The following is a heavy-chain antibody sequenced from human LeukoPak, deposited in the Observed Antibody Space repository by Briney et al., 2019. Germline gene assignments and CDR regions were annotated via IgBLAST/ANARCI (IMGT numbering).Heavy chain of an antibody. CDR2: ITGSGGST. CDR3: ARELFDFDY. CDR1: GFTFDNFA. V-gene: IGHV3-23*01. J-gene: IGHJ4*02. D-gene: IGHD3-10*01. Sequence: GGSLRLSCAPSGFTFDNFAMAWVRQAPGKGLEWVSEITGSGGSTYYADSVKGRFTISRDNSKNTLYLQMNSLRAEDTAIYYCARELFDFDYWGQGTLVTVSS.